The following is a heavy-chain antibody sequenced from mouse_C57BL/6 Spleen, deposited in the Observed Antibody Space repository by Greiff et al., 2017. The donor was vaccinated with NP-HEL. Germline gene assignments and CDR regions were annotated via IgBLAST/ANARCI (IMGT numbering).Heavy chain of an antibody. CDR2: ISSGSSTI. V-gene: IGHV5-17*01. CDR3: ATLYGSSYGYFDV. D-gene: IGHD1-1*01. J-gene: IGHJ1*03. CDR1: GFTFSDYG. Sequence: EVKLMESGGGLVKPGGSLKLSCAASGFTFSDYGMHWVRQAPEKGLEWVAYISSGSSTIYYADTVKGRFTISRDNAKNTLFLQMTSLRSEDTAMYYCATLYGSSYGYFDVWGTGTTVTVSS.